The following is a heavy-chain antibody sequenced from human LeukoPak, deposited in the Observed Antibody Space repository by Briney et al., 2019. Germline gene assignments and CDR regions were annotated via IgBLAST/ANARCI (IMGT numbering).Heavy chain of an antibody. D-gene: IGHD6-13*01. Sequence: SGGSLRLSCAASGFTFSSYAMSWVRQAPGKGLEWVSAISGSGSSTYYADSVKGRFTISRDNSKNTLYLQMNSLRAEDTAVYYCAKDGGYKRVVAAAGHILLDYWGQGTLVTVSS. V-gene: IGHV3-23*01. J-gene: IGHJ4*02. CDR3: AKDGGYKRVVAAAGHILLDY. CDR2: ISGSGSST. CDR1: GFTFSSYA.